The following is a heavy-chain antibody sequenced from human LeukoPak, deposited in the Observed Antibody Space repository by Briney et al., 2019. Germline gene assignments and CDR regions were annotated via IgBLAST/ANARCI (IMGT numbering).Heavy chain of an antibody. CDR2: IKQDGSEK. CDR1: GFTFSTYW. D-gene: IGHD3-10*01. J-gene: IGHJ4*02. CDR3: ARDRATYYYGSGSFL. V-gene: IGHV3-7*01. Sequence: PGGSLRLSCAASGFTFSTYWMSWVRQAPGKGLEWVANIKQDGSEKYYVDSVKGRFTISRDNAKNSLYLQMNSLRAEDTAVYYCARDRATYYYGSGSFLWGQGTLVTVSS.